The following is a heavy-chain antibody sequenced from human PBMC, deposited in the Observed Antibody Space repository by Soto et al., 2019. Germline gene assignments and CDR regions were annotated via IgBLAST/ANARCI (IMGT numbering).Heavy chain of an antibody. CDR1: GFTFSDYY. D-gene: IGHD3-22*01. CDR3: ARDRYYDSSGYYYVMPLDY. V-gene: IGHV3-11*05. CDR2: FSSSISYT. Sequence: GGSLRLSCAASGFTFSDYYMSWIRQAPGKGLEWVSYFSSSISYTNYADSVKGRFTISRDNAKNSLYLQMNSLRAEDTAVYYCARDRYYDSSGYYYVMPLDYWGQGTLVTVSS. J-gene: IGHJ4*02.